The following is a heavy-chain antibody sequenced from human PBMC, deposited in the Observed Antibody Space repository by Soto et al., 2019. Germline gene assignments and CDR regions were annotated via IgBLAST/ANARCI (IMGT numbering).Heavy chain of an antibody. CDR2: ISSSSSTI. CDR1: GLTFSSYS. J-gene: IGHJ2*01. CDR3: ASPSSYWYFDL. V-gene: IGHV3-48*01. Sequence: GGSLRLSCAASGLTFSSYSMNWVRQAPGKGLEWVSYISSSSSTIYYADSVKGRFTISRDNAKNSLYLQMNSLRAEDTAVYYCASPSSYWYFDLWGRGTLVTVSS.